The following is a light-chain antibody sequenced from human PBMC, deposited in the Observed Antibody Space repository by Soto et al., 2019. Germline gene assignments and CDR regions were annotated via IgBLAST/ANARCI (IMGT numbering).Light chain of an antibody. CDR3: SSSTTSSTRV. CDR1: SSDVGAYDF. V-gene: IGLV2-14*03. Sequence: QSALPQPASVSGSPGQSITMSCTGTSSDVGAYDFVSWYQQHPDKAPKLMIYEVRNRPAGVSNRFSGSKSVNTATLTISGLQAEDEADYYCSSSTTSSTRVFGPGTNVTVL. CDR2: EVR. J-gene: IGLJ1*01.